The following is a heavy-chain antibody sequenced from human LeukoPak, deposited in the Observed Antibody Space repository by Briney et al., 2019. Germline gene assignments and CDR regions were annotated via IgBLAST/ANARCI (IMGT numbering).Heavy chain of an antibody. J-gene: IGHJ6*02. CDR1: GFTFSSYS. D-gene: IGHD2-2*01. V-gene: IGHV3-30*18. CDR3: AKDRGCSSTSCPNYYYYGMDV. Sequence: GGSLRLSCAASGFTFSSYSMHWVRQAPGKGLEWVAVISYDGSNKYYADSVKGRFTISRDNSKNTLYLQMNSLRAEDTAVYYCAKDRGCSSTSCPNYYYYGMDVWGQGTTVTVSS. CDR2: ISYDGSNK.